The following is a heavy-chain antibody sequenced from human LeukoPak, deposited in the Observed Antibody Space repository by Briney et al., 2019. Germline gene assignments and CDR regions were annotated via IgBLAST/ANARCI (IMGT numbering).Heavy chain of an antibody. CDR2: ISSNGGST. J-gene: IGHJ4*02. Sequence: GGSLRLSCAASGFTFSSYAMQWVRQAPGKGLEYVSAISSNGGSTYYANSVKCRFTISRDNSKNTLYLQMGSLRAEDMAVYYCARDSLPYYEFWSGYFGEDGFVYWGQGTLVTVSS. CDR3: ARDSLPYYEFWSGYFGEDGFVY. V-gene: IGHV3-64*01. D-gene: IGHD3-3*01. CDR1: GFTFSSYA.